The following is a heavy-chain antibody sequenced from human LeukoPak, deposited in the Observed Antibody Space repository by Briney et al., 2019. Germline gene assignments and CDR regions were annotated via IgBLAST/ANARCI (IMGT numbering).Heavy chain of an antibody. CDR1: GFTFGDYA. J-gene: IGHJ4*02. Sequence: GGSLRLSCTASGFTFGDYAMSWVRQAPGKGLEGVGFIRSKAYGGTTEYAASVKGRFTISRDDSKSIAYLQMNSLKTEDTAVYYCTRDHYDFWSGYFSSFYYWGQGTLVTVSS. D-gene: IGHD3-3*01. CDR2: IRSKAYGGTT. V-gene: IGHV3-49*04. CDR3: TRDHYDFWSGYFSSFYY.